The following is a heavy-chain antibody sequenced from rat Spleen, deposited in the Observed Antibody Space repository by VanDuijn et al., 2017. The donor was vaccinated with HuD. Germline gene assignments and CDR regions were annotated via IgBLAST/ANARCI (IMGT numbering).Heavy chain of an antibody. CDR2: ISYDGYNN. Sequence: EVQLVESGGGLVQPGRSMKLSCAASGFTFTNYDMAWVRQAPTKGLEWVASISYDGYNNYYRDSVKGRFTISTDTAQNTLYLQMSSLRSEDTSTYYCTRDPEYWGQGVMVTVSS. CDR1: GFTFTNYD. V-gene: IGHV5-25*01. CDR3: TRDPEY. J-gene: IGHJ2*01.